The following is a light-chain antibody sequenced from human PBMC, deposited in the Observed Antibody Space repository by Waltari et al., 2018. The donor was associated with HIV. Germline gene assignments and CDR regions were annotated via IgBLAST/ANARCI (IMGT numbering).Light chain of an antibody. V-gene: IGLV1-36*01. J-gene: IGLJ1*01. CDR3: ATWDDSLKGYV. CDR2: YDD. Sequence: QSVLTQPPSVSEAPRKSVTISRSGSSSNIGKNAVTWFQQLPGKAPKLLIYYDDLLPSGVSDRFSGSKSGTSASLAISGLQSEDEADYYCATWDDSLKGYVFGAGTKVTVL. CDR1: SSNIGKNA.